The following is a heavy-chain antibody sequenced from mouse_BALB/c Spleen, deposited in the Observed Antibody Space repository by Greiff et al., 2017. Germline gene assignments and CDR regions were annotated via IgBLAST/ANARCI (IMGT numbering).Heavy chain of an antibody. CDR3: ARDGDYYGSLYAMDY. V-gene: IGHV5-4*02. J-gene: IGHJ4*01. Sequence: EVQVVESGGGLVKPGGSLKLSCAASGFTFSDYYMYWVRQTPEKRLEWVATISDGGSYTYYPDSVKGRFTISRDNAKNNLYLQMSSLKSEDSAMYYCARDGDYYGSLYAMDYWGQGTSVTVSS. D-gene: IGHD1-1*01. CDR2: ISDGGSYT. CDR1: GFTFSDYY.